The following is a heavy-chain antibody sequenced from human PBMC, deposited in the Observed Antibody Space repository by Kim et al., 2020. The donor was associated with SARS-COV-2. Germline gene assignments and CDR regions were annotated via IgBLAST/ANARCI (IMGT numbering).Heavy chain of an antibody. D-gene: IGHD2-21*02. CDR2: ISYDGSNK. J-gene: IGHJ1*01. CDR1: GFTFSSYG. CDR3: ARDLFLLTAIPQQIQH. V-gene: IGHV3-33*05. Sequence: GGSLRLSCAASGFTFSSYGMHWVRQAPGKGLEWVAVISYDGSNKYYADSVKGRFTISRDNSKNTLYLQMNSLRAEDTAVYYCARDLFLLTAIPQQIQHWGQGTLVTVSS.